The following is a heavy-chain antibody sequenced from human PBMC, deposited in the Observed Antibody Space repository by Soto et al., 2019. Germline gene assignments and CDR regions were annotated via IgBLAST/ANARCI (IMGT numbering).Heavy chain of an antibody. V-gene: IGHV3-33*01. Sequence: QVQLVESGGGVVQPGRSLRLYCAASGFTFRNYGMHWVRQAPGKGLEGLAVIWYDGRNKYYADSVKGRFTISRDNSKNTLYREMNGLGAEDTAVYYCARDVRSRRYDLWGPGTLVIVSS. CDR1: GFTFRNYG. J-gene: IGHJ5*02. D-gene: IGHD3-10*02. CDR3: ARDVRSRRYDL. CDR2: IWYDGRNK.